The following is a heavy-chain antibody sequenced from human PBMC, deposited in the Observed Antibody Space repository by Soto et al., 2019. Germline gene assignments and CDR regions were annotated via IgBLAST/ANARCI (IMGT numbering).Heavy chain of an antibody. Sequence: TLSLTCAVSGDSISRGGYSWTWIRHPPGKALEWIGNIYDSGSTSYNPSLKSRVTISVDTSKNQFSLRLTSVTAADTAVYFCARGSSSYYDYGMDVWGQGTTVTVSS. CDR2: IYDSGST. D-gene: IGHD6-6*01. J-gene: IGHJ6*02. V-gene: IGHV4-30-2*01. CDR1: GDSISRGGYS. CDR3: ARGSSSYYDYGMDV.